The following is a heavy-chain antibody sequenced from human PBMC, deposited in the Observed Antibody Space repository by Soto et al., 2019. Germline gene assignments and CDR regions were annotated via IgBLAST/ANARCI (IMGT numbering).Heavy chain of an antibody. Sequence: SETLSLTCAVYGGSFSGYYWSWIRQPPGKGLEWIGEINHSGSTNYNPSLKSRVTISVDTSKNQFSLKLSSVTAADTAVYYCARGGKLGTHDAFDIWGQGTMVTVSS. CDR3: ARGGKLGTHDAFDI. CDR2: INHSGST. V-gene: IGHV4-34*01. J-gene: IGHJ3*02. D-gene: IGHD7-27*01. CDR1: GGSFSGYY.